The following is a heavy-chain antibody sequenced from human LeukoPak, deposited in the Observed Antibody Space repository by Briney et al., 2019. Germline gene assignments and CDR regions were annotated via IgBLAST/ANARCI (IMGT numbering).Heavy chain of an antibody. D-gene: IGHD4-17*01. CDR1: GFTFSNYW. Sequence: KPGGSLRLSCAASGFTFSNYWMHWVRQAPGKGLEWVSSISSSSYIYYADSVKGRFTISRDNAKNSLYLQMNSLRAEDTAVYYCARDIGDYGDYIDAFDIWGQGTMVTVSS. J-gene: IGHJ3*02. CDR2: ISSSSYI. CDR3: ARDIGDYGDYIDAFDI. V-gene: IGHV3-69-1*01.